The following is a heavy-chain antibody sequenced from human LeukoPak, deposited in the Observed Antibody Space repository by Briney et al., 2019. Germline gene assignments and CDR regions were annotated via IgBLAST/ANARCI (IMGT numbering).Heavy chain of an antibody. J-gene: IGHJ4*02. CDR1: GFTFSSYE. Sequence: GGSLRLSCAASGFTFSSYEMNWVRQVPGKGLEWLSYISSSGSSMYYADSVKGRFTIPRDNAKNSLYLQMDSLRAEDTAVYYCARGPIPDVVTAGLYFDYWGQGTLVTVSS. CDR3: ARGPIPDVVTAGLYFDY. CDR2: ISSSGSSM. V-gene: IGHV3-48*03. D-gene: IGHD2-21*02.